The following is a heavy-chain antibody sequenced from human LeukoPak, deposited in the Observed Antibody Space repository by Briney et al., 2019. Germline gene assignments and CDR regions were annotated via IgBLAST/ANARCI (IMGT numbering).Heavy chain of an antibody. V-gene: IGHV4-59*11. CDR2: IYDIGYT. CDR3: ARTIESRPYYFDS. Sequence: SETLSLTCTVSSGSIRSHFWSWIRQPPGKGLEGIGYIYDIGYTKYSPSLKSRVTISIDTSKNQFSLKLTSVTAADAAVYYCARTIESRPYYFDSWGQGTLVTVSS. D-gene: IGHD6-6*01. J-gene: IGHJ4*02. CDR1: SGSIRSHF.